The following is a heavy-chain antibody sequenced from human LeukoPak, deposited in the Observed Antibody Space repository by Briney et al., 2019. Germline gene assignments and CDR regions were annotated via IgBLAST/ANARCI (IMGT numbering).Heavy chain of an antibody. V-gene: IGHV1-46*01. CDR1: GYTFTSYY. CDR3: AREGLGSGYYFDY. D-gene: IGHD3-10*01. Sequence: ASVKVSCEASGYTFTSYYMHWMRQAPGQGLEWMGIINPSGGSTSYAQNFQGRVTMTRDTSTSTVYMELSSLRSEDTAVYYCAREGLGSGYYFDYWGQGTLVTVSS. CDR2: INPSGGST. J-gene: IGHJ4*02.